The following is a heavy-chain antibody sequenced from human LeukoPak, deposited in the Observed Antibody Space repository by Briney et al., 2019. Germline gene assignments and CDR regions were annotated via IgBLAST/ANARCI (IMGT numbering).Heavy chain of an antibody. J-gene: IGHJ3*02. CDR3: ARAQSRTHWDGFDI. D-gene: IGHD5-24*01. V-gene: IGHV1-46*01. CDR1: GYTFTSNY. CDR2: ISPSGGST. Sequence: ASVKVSCKAFGYTFTSNYMHWVRQAPGQGPEWMGVISPSGGSTTYAQKFQGRVTLTRDMSTSTDYLELSSLRSEDTAVYYCARAQSRTHWDGFDIWGQGTMVTVPS.